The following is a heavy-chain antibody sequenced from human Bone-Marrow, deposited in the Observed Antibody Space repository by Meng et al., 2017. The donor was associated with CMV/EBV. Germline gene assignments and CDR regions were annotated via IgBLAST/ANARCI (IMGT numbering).Heavy chain of an antibody. J-gene: IGHJ6*01. Sequence: SGPTLVKPTQTLTLTCTFSGFSLSTSGVGVGWIRQPPGKALEWLALIYWNDDKRYSPSLKSRLTITKDTSKNQVVLTMTNMDPVDTATYYCAHDGGAYYDFWSGYYTRYYYYGMDVWGQGTTVTGYS. V-gene: IGHV2-5*01. CDR2: IYWNDDK. D-gene: IGHD3-3*01. CDR1: GFSLSTSGVG. CDR3: AHDGGAYYDFWSGYYTRYYYYGMDV.